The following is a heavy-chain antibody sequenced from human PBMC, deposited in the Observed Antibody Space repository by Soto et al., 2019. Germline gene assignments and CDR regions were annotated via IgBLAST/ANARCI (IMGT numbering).Heavy chain of an antibody. V-gene: IGHV1-69*02. Sequence: QVQLVQSGAEVKKPGSSVKVSCKASGGTFSSYTISWVRQAPGQGLEWMGRIIPILGIANYAQKFQGRVTSTADKSTSTAYMELSSLRSEDTAVYYWASNPQGGATYDAFDIWGQGTMVTVSS. CDR2: IIPILGIA. CDR1: GGTFSSYT. J-gene: IGHJ3*02. D-gene: IGHD1-26*01. CDR3: ASNPQGGATYDAFDI.